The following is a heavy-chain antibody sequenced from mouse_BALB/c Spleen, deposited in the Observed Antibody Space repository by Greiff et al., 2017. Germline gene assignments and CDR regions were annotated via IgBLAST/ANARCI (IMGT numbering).Heavy chain of an antibody. CDR1: GFTFSSYT. V-gene: IGHV5-12-2*01. CDR2: ISNGGGST. Sequence: EVMLVESGGGFVQPGGSLKLSCAASGFTFSSYTMSWVRQTPEKRLEWVAYISNGGGSTYYPDTVKGRFTISRDKAKNTLYLQMSSLKSEDTAMYYCARHGQLGLREAMDYGGQGTSVTVSS. D-gene: IGHD3-2*01. CDR3: ARHGQLGLREAMDY. J-gene: IGHJ4*01.